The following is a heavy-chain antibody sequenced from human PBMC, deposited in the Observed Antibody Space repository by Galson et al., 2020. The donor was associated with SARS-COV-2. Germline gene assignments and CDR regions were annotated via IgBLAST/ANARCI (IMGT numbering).Heavy chain of an antibody. CDR1: GYSISSGYY. CDR2: IYHTGTT. V-gene: IGHV4-38-2*01. Sequence: SETLSLTCAVSGYSISSGYYWGWIRQPPGKGLEWIGNIYHTGTTDYNPSLKSRITISVDTSKNQFSLRLTSVTAADAAVYYCARWGALSYCGDFDSWGQGTLVTVSS. D-gene: IGHD2-21*01. CDR3: ARWGALSYCGDFDS. J-gene: IGHJ4*02.